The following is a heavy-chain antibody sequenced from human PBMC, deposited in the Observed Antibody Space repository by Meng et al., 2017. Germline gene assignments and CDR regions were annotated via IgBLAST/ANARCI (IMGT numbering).Heavy chain of an antibody. V-gene: IGHV4-4*02. Sequence: QVQLKESGRGLGNPSATLSLTCAASGGSISSSNWCSWVRQPPGKGLEWIGEIYHSGITNYNPSLKSRVTISVDKSKNQFSLKLSSVTAADTAVYYCARVVAATTLFLDYWGQGTLVTVSS. CDR3: ARVVAATTLFLDY. D-gene: IGHD2-15*01. J-gene: IGHJ4*02. CDR2: IYHSGIT. CDR1: GGSISSSNW.